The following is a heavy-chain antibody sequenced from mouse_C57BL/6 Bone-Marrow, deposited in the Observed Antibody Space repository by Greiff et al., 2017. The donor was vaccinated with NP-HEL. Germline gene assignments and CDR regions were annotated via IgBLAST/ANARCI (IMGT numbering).Heavy chain of an antibody. D-gene: IGHD1-1*01. CDR1: GYTFTDYE. Sequence: VKLVESGAELVRPGASVTLSCKASGYTFTDYEMHWVKQTPVHGLEWIGAIDPETGGTAYNQKFKGKAILTADKSSSTAYMELRSLTSEDSAVYYCTRTGITTVVARYAMDYWGQGTSVTVSS. CDR3: TRTGITTVVARYAMDY. CDR2: IDPETGGT. J-gene: IGHJ4*01. V-gene: IGHV1-15*01.